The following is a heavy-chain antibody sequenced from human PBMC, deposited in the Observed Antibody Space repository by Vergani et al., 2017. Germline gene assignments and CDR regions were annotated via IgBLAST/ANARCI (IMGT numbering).Heavy chain of an antibody. CDR1: GGSISSGSYY. J-gene: IGHJ5*02. CDR2: IYTSGST. Sequence: QVQLQESGPGLVKPSQTLSLTCTVSGGSISSGSYYWSWIRQPAGKGLEWIGRIYTSGSTNYNPSLKSRVTISVDTSKNQFSLKLSSVTAADTAVYYCARAHLDCTNGVCIPEWFDPWGQGTLVTVSS. V-gene: IGHV4-61*02. D-gene: IGHD2-8*01. CDR3: ARAHLDCTNGVCIPEWFDP.